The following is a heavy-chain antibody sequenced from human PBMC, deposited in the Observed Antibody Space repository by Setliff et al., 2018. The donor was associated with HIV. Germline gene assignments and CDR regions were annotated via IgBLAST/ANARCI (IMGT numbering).Heavy chain of an antibody. Sequence: SETLSLTCTVSGGSISSYYWSWIRQPPGKGLEWIGYIYYSGSTNYNPSLKSRVTISVDTSKNQFSLKLSSVTAADTAVYYCARGSRGYSYAYYYYYMDVWGKGTTVTVSS. CDR2: IYYSGST. D-gene: IGHD5-18*01. V-gene: IGHV4-59*01. CDR1: GGSISSYY. CDR3: ARGSRGYSYAYYYYYMDV. J-gene: IGHJ6*03.